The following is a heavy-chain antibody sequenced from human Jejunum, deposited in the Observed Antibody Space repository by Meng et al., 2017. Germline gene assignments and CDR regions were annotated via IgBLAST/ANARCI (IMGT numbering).Heavy chain of an antibody. V-gene: IGHV3-9*01. CDR2: VTWNGVAI. D-gene: IGHD3-22*01. Sequence: GGSLRLSCAASGFKFDSYAMHWVRQTPGKGLEWVSGVTWNGVAIDYAASVRGRFTISRDNAKNSLYLQMYSLRTEDTALYFCTKDSGFYYDGRGYSFDFWGQGTLVTVSS. CDR3: TKDSGFYYDGRGYSFDF. CDR1: GFKFDSYA. J-gene: IGHJ4*02.